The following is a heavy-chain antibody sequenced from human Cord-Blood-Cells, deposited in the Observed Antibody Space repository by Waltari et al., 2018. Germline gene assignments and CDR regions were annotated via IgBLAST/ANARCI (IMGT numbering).Heavy chain of an antibody. CDR2: INHSGST. V-gene: IGHV4-34*01. CDR1: GGSFSGYY. D-gene: IGHD3-22*01. J-gene: IGHJ4*02. Sequence: QVQLQQWGAGLLKPSETLSLTCAVYGGSFSGYYWSWIRQPPGKGLEWIGEINHSGSTNYNPSLKSRVTISVDTSKNQFSLKLSSVTAADTAVYYCARGGASNYYDSSGYYYRWGQGTLVTVSS. CDR3: ARGGASNYYDSSGYYYR.